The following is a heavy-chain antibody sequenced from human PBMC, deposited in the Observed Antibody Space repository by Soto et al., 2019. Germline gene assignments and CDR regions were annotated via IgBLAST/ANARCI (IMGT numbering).Heavy chain of an antibody. CDR1: GGSFSGYY. D-gene: IGHD2-21*01. CDR2: INHSGST. V-gene: IGHV4-34*01. CDR3: ARPILDYYYYHMDV. Sequence: SETLSLTCAVYGGSFSGYYWSWIRQPPGKGLEWIGEINHSGSTNYNPSLKSRVTISVDTSKNQFSLKLSSVTAADTAAYYCARPILDYYYYHMDVWGKGNPGHRLL. J-gene: IGHJ6*03.